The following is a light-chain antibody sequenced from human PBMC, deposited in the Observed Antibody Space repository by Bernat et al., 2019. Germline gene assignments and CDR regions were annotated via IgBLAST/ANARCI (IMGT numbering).Light chain of an antibody. V-gene: IGLV2-8*01. CDR2: EVT. J-gene: IGLJ2*01. CDR1: GGFIGGSDY. Sequence: QSALTQTPSASGSPGQAITISCTGTGGFIGGSDYVSWYQQHPGKAPKLILYEVTKRPSGVPDRFSGSKSGDTATLTVTGLQADDEADYYCFSYAGTYSWRFGRGTKLTVL. CDR3: FSYAGTYSWR.